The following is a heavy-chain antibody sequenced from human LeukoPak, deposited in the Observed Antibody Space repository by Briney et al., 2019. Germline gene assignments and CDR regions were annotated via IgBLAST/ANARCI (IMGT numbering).Heavy chain of an antibody. CDR2: ISGSGGST. D-gene: IGHD5-18*01. Sequence: GGSLRLSCAASGFTFSSYAMSWVRQAPGKGLEWVSAISGSGGSTYYADSVKGRFTISRDNSKNTLYLQMNSLRAEDTAVYYCSKSGGGYSYGLPYYYYYYMDVWGKGTTVTVSS. CDR3: SKSGGGYSYGLPYYYYYYMDV. V-gene: IGHV3-23*01. CDR1: GFTFSSYA. J-gene: IGHJ6*03.